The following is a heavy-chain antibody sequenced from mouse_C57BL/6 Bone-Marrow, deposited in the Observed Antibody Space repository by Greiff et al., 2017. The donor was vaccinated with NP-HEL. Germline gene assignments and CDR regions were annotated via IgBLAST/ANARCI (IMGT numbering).Heavy chain of an antibody. CDR2: IAPENGDP. Sequence: EVQLQQSGAELVRPGASVKLSCTASGFNIQDDYMHWVKQRPEQGLAWIGWIAPENGDPEYASKFQGKATITADTSSNTAYLQLSSLTSEDTAVYYCTPIILRYAMDYWGQGTSVTVSS. V-gene: IGHV14-4*01. D-gene: IGHD1-2*01. J-gene: IGHJ4*01. CDR3: TPIILRYAMDY. CDR1: GFNIQDDY.